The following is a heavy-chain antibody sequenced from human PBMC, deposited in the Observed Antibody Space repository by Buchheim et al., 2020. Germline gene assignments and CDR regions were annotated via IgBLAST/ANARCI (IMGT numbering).Heavy chain of an antibody. Sequence: QVQLVESGGGVVQPGRSLRLSCAASGFTFSSYGMHWVRQAPGKGLEWVAVIWYDGSNQYYADSVKGRFTISRDNSKNTLYLQMNSLRAEDTAVYYCARGGTYYYDSSGPLGYWGQGTL. CDR1: GFTFSSYG. V-gene: IGHV3-33*01. D-gene: IGHD3-22*01. CDR3: ARGGTYYYDSSGPLGY. J-gene: IGHJ4*02. CDR2: IWYDGSNQ.